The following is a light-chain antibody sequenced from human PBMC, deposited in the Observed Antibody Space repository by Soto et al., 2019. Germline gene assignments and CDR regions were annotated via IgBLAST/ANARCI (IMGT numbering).Light chain of an antibody. CDR1: QRVSGN. V-gene: IGKV3-11*01. CDR2: DAS. CDR3: QEFASN. J-gene: IGKJ4*01. Sequence: IVLTQSPATLSVSPGERATLFCRASQRVSGNLAWYQQKPGQAPRLLINDASNRATGIPARFSGSGSGTDFILTINRLEPDDFAVYYCQEFASNFGGGTKVDIK.